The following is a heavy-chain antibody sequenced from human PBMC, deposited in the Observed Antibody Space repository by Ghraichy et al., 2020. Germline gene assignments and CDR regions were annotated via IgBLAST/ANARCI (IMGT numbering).Heavy chain of an antibody. CDR1: GFSFSRNW. CDR2: INSDGSRT. CDR3: ARALGYYDFAFDY. D-gene: IGHD3-3*01. Sequence: GGSLRLSCAASGFSFSRNWMYWVRQAPGKGLVWVSRINSDGSRTNYADSVKGRFTISRDNAKNTLYLQMNSLRAEDTAVYYCARALGYYDFAFDYWGQGTLVTVSS. J-gene: IGHJ4*02. V-gene: IGHV3-74*01.